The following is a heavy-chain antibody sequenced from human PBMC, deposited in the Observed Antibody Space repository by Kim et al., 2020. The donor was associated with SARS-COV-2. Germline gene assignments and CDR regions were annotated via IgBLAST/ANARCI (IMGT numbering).Heavy chain of an antibody. J-gene: IGHJ4*02. V-gene: IGHV4-39*01. CDR3: ARVIEWGSFYCDH. CDR2: GYYSGRT. Sequence: SETLSLTCNVSGASVGSRNYYWGWGRQSPGKGREWIGSGYYSGRTSYDPSLASRGTISLDTSKNQVSLRVKSVTAADTAVYFCARVIEWGSFYCDHWGRG. CDR1: GASVGSRNYY. D-gene: IGHD1-26*01.